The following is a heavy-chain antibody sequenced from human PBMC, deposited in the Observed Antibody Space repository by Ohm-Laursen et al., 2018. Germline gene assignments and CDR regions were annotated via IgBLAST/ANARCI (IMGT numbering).Heavy chain of an antibody. CDR1: GFTVGSNN. D-gene: IGHD3/OR15-3a*01. V-gene: IGHV3-48*03. CDR2: ISSSGGTI. J-gene: IGHJ4*02. Sequence: SLRLSCTASGFTVGSNNMSWVRQAPGKGLEWVSYISSSGGTIYYADSVKGRFTISRDNAKNSLYLQMNSLRAEDTAVYYCARERTDYYFDFWGQGTLVTVSS. CDR3: ARERTDYYFDF.